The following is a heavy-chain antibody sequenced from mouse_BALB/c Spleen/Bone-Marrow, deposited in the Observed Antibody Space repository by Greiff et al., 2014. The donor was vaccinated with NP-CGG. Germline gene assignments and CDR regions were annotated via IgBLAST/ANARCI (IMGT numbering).Heavy chain of an antibody. CDR1: GFSLSSYD. CDR2: IWTGGGT. J-gene: IGHJ4*01. CDR3: VREGGYAMDY. V-gene: IGHV2-9-2*01. Sequence: VQLQQSGPGLVAPSQSLSITCTVSGFSLSSYDISWIRQPPGKGLEWLGIIWTGGGTNYNSAFMSRLSITKDNSKSQFFLKMNSLQTDDTAIYYCVREGGYAMDYWGQGTSVTVSS.